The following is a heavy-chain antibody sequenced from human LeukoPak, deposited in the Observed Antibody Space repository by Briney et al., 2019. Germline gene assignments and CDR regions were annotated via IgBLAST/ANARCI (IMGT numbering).Heavy chain of an antibody. CDR1: GFILSNYR. Sequence: GGSLRLSCAASGFILSNYRMNWVRQAPGKGLEWVSYISSSGNSREYADSVKGRFTVSRDNAKNSLFLQTNSLRAEDTGLYYCARLWGDATIFDLWGQGTLVTVSS. D-gene: IGHD3-16*01. CDR3: ARLWGDATIFDL. V-gene: IGHV3-21*04. CDR2: ISSSGNSR. J-gene: IGHJ4*02.